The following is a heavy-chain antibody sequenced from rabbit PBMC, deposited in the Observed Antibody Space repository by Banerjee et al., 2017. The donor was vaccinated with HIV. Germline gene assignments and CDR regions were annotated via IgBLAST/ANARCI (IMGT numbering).Heavy chain of an antibody. J-gene: IGHJ4*01. CDR3: ARSASYAVKL. V-gene: IGHV1S40*01. D-gene: IGHD4-2*01. CDR1: GFSFSSSDY. Sequence: QSLEETGGDLVKPGASLTLTCTASGFSFSSSDYMCWVRQAPGKGLEWIACIYAGDSGNTYDASWAKGRFTISKTSSTTVTLQMTSLTVADTATYFCARSASYAVKLWGPGTLVTVS. CDR2: IYAGDSGNT.